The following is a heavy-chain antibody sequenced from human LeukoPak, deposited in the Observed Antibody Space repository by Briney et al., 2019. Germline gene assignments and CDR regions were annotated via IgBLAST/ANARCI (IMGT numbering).Heavy chain of an antibody. J-gene: IGHJ6*02. Sequence: ASVKVSCKASGGTFISYAISWVRQAPGQGLEWMGGIIPIFGTANYAQKFQGRVTITADESTSTAYMELSSLRSEDTAVYYCARDYYDSSGYNDYYYYGMDVWGQGTTVTVSS. D-gene: IGHD3-22*01. CDR1: GGTFISYA. V-gene: IGHV1-69*13. CDR2: IIPIFGTA. CDR3: ARDYYDSSGYNDYYYYGMDV.